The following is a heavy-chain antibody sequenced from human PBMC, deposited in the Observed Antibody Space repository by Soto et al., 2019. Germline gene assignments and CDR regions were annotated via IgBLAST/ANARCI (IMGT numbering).Heavy chain of an antibody. Sequence: PGGSLRLSCTASGFTFSDYTMSWFRQAPGKGLEWVGFIRSKAYGGTTEHAASVKGRFTISRDDSKSIAYLQMNSLKAEDTAVYHCIVEGLRSGYRSPVVWGPGTLVTVFS. CDR2: IRSKAYGGTT. CDR1: GFTFSDYT. D-gene: IGHD5-12*01. J-gene: IGHJ4*02. V-gene: IGHV3-49*03. CDR3: IVEGLRSGYRSPVV.